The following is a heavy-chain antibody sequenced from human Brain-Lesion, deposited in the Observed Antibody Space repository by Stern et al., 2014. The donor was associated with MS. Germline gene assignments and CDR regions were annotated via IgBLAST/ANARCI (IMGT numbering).Heavy chain of an antibody. CDR1: GYTFTGYY. D-gene: IGHD3-22*01. V-gene: IGHV1-2*04. Sequence: QVQLVQSGAEVKKPGASVKVSCKASGYTFTGYYMHWVRQAPGQGLEWIGWINPKSGGTNYAQKFQGWATMTRDPSINTAYMELSRLRSDDTAVYYCATYYYDSTGYNDFWGQGTLVTVSS. CDR2: INPKSGGT. CDR3: ATYYYDSTGYNDF. J-gene: IGHJ4*02.